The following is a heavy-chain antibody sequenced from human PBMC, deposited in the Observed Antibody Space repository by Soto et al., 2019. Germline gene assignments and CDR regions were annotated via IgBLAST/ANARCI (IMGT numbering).Heavy chain of an antibody. D-gene: IGHD3-3*02. CDR1: GFTFSSYG. CDR2: IWHDGGNE. J-gene: IGHJ4*02. CDR3: ARDRIFGVFTPGY. V-gene: IGHV3-33*01. Sequence: GGSLRLSCAASGFTFSSYGMHWVRQAPGKGLEWVAVIWHDGGNEYYADSVKGRFSISRDNSKNTLYLQMNTLRAEDTAVYYCARDRIFGVFTPGYWGQGTLVTVSS.